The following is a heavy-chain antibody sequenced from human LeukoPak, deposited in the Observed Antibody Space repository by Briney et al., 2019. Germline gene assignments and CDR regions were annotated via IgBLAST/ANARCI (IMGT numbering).Heavy chain of an antibody. Sequence: QPGGSLRLSCAASRFTFSSYSMNWVRQAPGKGLEWVSYISSSSSSIYYADSVKGRFTISRDNAKNSLYLQMNSLRAEDTAVYYCARAVGSGWFGYYFDYWGQGTLVTVSS. CDR3: ARAVGSGWFGYYFDY. D-gene: IGHD6-19*01. J-gene: IGHJ4*02. CDR2: ISSSSSSI. CDR1: RFTFSSYS. V-gene: IGHV3-48*04.